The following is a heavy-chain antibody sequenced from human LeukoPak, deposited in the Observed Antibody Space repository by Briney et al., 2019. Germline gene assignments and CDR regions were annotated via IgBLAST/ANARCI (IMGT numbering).Heavy chain of an antibody. V-gene: IGHV3-23*01. CDR3: ARVDILVVPAAINYFDY. CDR1: GFTFSSYA. J-gene: IGHJ4*02. CDR2: ISGSGGGT. Sequence: GGSLRLSCAASGFTFSSYAMSWVRQASRKGLEWVSAISGSGGGTYYAGSVKGRFTISRDNSKNTLYLQMNSLRAEDTAVYYCARVDILVVPAAINYFDYWGQGTLVTVSS. D-gene: IGHD2-2*01.